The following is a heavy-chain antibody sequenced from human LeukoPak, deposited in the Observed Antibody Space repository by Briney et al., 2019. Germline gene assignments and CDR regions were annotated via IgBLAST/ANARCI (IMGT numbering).Heavy chain of an antibody. D-gene: IGHD4-17*01. V-gene: IGHV3-74*01. J-gene: IGHJ4*02. CDR1: GFTFSSYW. CDR3: ARDRTVTTNPYYFDY. CDR2: LNTDGSTT. Sequence: GGSLRLSCAASGFTFSSYWVHWVRQAPGKGLVWVSRLNTDGSTTRYADSVKGRFTISRDNAKNTLYLQMNSLRAEDTAVYYCARDRTVTTNPYYFDYWAREVWSPSPQ.